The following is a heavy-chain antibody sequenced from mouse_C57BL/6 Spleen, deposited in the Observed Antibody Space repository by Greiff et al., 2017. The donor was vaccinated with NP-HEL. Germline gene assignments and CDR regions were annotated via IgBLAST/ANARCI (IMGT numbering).Heavy chain of an antibody. CDR2: ISYSGST. D-gene: IGHD4-1*01. Sequence: VQLKESGPGMVKPSQSLSLTCTVTGYSITSGYDWHWIRHFPGNKLEWMGYISYSGSTNYNPSLKSRISITHDTSKNHFFLKLNSVTTEDTATYYCARAWDGYYAMDYWGQGTSVTVSS. CDR3: ARAWDGYYAMDY. J-gene: IGHJ4*01. CDR1: GYSITSGYD. V-gene: IGHV3-1*01.